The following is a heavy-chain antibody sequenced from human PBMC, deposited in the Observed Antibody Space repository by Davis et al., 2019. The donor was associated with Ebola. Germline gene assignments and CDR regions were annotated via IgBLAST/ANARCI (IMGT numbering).Heavy chain of an antibody. CDR2: IYSSGST. CDR3: AGAGYSSGWNFDY. CDR1: GGSFSSYY. J-gene: IGHJ4*02. V-gene: IGHV4-59*01. Sequence: SETLSLTCAVYGGSFSSYYWSWIRQPPGKGLEWIGYIYSSGSTNNNPSLKSRVTMSVDTSKNQLSLKVTSVTAADTAVYYCAGAGYSSGWNFDYWGRGTLVTVSS. D-gene: IGHD6-19*01.